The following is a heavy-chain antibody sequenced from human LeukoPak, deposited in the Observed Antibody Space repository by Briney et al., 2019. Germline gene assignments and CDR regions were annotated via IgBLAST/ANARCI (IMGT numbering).Heavy chain of an antibody. J-gene: IGHJ3*02. V-gene: IGHV3-74*01. CDR1: GFTFSSYW. D-gene: IGHD3-16*01. Sequence: GGSLRLSCAASGFTFSSYWMHWVRQAPGKGLVWVSRINSDGSSTSYADSVKGRFTISRDNAKNSLYLQMNSLRAEDTAVYYCARLMGNDYVWGSSAFDIWGQGTMVTVSS. CDR2: INSDGSST. CDR3: ARLMGNDYVWGSSAFDI.